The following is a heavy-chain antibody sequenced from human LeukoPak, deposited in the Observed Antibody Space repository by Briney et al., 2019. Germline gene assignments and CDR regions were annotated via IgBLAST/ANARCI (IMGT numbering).Heavy chain of an antibody. CDR2: ISNDGGGT. Sequence: GGSLRLSCAASGFIFNNYGLIWVRQAPGKGLEWVSAISNDGGGTNYADFVKGRFTISRDNSKNTLFLQMNSLRAEDTALYYYAKGSSGYFVDLWGQGTLVAVSS. D-gene: IGHD3-22*01. J-gene: IGHJ5*02. V-gene: IGHV3-23*01. CDR1: GFIFNNYG. CDR3: AKGSSGYFVDL.